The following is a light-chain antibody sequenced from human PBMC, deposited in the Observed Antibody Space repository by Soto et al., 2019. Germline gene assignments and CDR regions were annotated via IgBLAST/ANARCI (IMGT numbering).Light chain of an antibody. CDR2: DVS. Sequence: QSALTQPASVSGSPGQSITISCTGTSSDVGSSNYVSWDQHLPGRAPKLMVYDVSDRPSGVSNRFSGSKSGNTASLTISGLQAEDEGDYYCNSYTSSRTGYGFGAGTKLTVL. V-gene: IGLV2-14*03. CDR1: SSDVGSSNY. CDR3: NSYTSSRTGYG. J-gene: IGLJ1*01.